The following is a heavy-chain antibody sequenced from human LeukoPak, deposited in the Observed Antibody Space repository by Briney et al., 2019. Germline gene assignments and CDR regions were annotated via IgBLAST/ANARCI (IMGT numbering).Heavy chain of an antibody. CDR2: TYYRSTWYN. CDR1: GDSVSSNSAA. J-gene: IGHJ5*02. D-gene: IGHD2-2*01. CDR3: ARRLTQYDCFDP. Sequence: SQTLSLTCAISGDSVSSNSAAWNWVRQSPSRGLEWLGRTYYRSTWYNDYAVSVRGRITVNPDTSKNQFSLHLNSVTPEDTAVYYCARRLTQYDCFDPWGQGILVTVSS. V-gene: IGHV6-1*01.